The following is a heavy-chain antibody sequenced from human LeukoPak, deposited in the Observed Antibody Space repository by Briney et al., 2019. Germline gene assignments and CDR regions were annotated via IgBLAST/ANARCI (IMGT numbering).Heavy chain of an antibody. V-gene: IGHV3-66*01. D-gene: IGHD6-19*01. Sequence: GGSLRLSCAASGFTVSSNYMSWVRQAPGKGLEWVSVIYSGGSTYYADSVKGRFTISRDNAKNSLYLQMNSLRAEDTAVYYCARAATLLYSSGWYDWFDPWGQGTLVTVSS. CDR3: ARAATLLYSSGWYDWFDP. CDR1: GFTVSSNY. CDR2: IYSGGST. J-gene: IGHJ5*02.